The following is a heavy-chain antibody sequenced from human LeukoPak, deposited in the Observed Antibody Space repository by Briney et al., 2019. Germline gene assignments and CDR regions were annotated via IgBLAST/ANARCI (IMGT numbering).Heavy chain of an antibody. D-gene: IGHD4-17*01. V-gene: IGHV1-69*13. J-gene: IGHJ5*02. CDR1: GGTSSSYV. CDR3: VTDYGA. Sequence: ASVKVSCKVSGGTSSSYVLRWVRQAPGQGLEWMGGIIPIFDKPNYARKFQGRVATSADGSTSTTYMELSSLRSDDTAIYYCVTDYGAWGQGTLVTVSS. CDR2: IIPIFDKP.